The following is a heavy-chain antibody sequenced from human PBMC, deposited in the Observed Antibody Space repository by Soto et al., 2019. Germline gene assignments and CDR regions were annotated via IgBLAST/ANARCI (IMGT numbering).Heavy chain of an antibody. CDR2: IYPGDSDT. Sequence: PGESLKISCKGSGYSFTTYWIGWVRQMPGKGLEGMVIIYPGDSDTRYSPSFQGQVTISADKSINTTYLQWSSLKASDTAIYYCARQAAAGKYYYAMDAWGQGTTVTAP. D-gene: IGHD6-13*01. CDR3: ARQAAAGKYYYAMDA. V-gene: IGHV5-51*01. CDR1: GYSFTTYW. J-gene: IGHJ6*02.